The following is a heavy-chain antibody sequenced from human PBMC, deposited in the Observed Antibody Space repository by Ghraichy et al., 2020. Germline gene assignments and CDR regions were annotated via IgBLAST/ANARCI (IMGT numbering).Heavy chain of an antibody. CDR3: ARAGKGVVREKYYYYYYGMEL. CDR2: IYRGGSP. CDR1: GITVTSNY. D-gene: IGHD3-10*01. J-gene: IGHJ6*02. V-gene: IGHV3-66*01. Sequence: GGSLRLSCAASGITVTSNYMSWVRQAPGKGLEWVSVIYRGGSPYYADSVKGRFTISRDNSKNTLYLQMNSLRAEDTAVYYCARAGKGVVREKYYYYYYGMELWGQGTTVTGPS.